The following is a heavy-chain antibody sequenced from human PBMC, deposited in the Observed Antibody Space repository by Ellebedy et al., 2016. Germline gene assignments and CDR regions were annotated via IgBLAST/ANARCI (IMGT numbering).Heavy chain of an antibody. V-gene: IGHV3-23*01. Sequence: GESLKISCAASGFTFSSYAMHWVRQAPGKGLEWVSGISGSGGSTYYADSVKGRFTISRDNSKNTLYLQMNSLRAEDTAVYYCAKVSSLPYSSGWHFDYWGQGTLVTVSS. CDR2: ISGSGGST. J-gene: IGHJ4*02. D-gene: IGHD6-19*01. CDR3: AKVSSLPYSSGWHFDY. CDR1: GFTFSSYA.